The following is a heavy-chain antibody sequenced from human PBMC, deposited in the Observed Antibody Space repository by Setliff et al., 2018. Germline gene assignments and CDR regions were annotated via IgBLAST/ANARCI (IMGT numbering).Heavy chain of an antibody. J-gene: IGHJ1*01. Sequence: PSETLSLTCTVSGDSISSGDYLSAWSRQSPGKGMEWIGSVYYSGYTYYNPSLQSRVTISVDMSKNQFSMKLTSVTAADTAVYYCARVDFTMIQGVLGLWGQGTLVTVSS. CDR3: ARVDFTMIQGVLGL. CDR2: VYYSGYT. D-gene: IGHD3-10*01. V-gene: IGHV4-39*07. CDR1: GDSISSGDYL.